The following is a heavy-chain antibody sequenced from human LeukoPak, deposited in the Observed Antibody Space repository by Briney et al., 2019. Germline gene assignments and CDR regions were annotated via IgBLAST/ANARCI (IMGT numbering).Heavy chain of an antibody. D-gene: IGHD3-3*01. J-gene: IGHJ4*02. V-gene: IGHV4-59*12. CDR1: GGSISSYY. Sequence: SETLSLTCTVSGGSISSYYWSWIRQPPGKGLEWIGYIYHSGSTYYNPSLKSRVTISVDRSKNQFSLKLSSVTAADTAMYYCARERPQPPYDFWSGYSDYWGQGTLVTVSS. CDR3: ARERPQPPYDFWSGYSDY. CDR2: IYHSGST.